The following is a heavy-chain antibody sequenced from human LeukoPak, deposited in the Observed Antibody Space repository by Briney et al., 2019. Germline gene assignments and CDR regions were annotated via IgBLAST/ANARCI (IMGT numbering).Heavy chain of an antibody. V-gene: IGHV3-20*04. D-gene: IGHD5-12*01. J-gene: IGHJ5*02. CDR2: INWNGGST. CDR3: AKGIPLSLNSGYDRPRFDP. CDR1: GFTFDDYG. Sequence: GGSLRLSCAASGFTFDDYGMSWVRQAPGKGLEWVSGINWNGGSTGYADSVKGRFTISRDNAKNSLYLQMNSLRAEDTAVYYCAKGIPLSLNSGYDRPRFDPWGQGTLVTVSS.